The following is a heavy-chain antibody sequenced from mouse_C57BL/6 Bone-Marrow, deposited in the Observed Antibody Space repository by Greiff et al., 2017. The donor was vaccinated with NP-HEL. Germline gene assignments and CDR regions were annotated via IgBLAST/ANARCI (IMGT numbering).Heavy chain of an antibody. CDR2: ISSGGSYT. CDR3: ANYGGAY. Sequence: EVKLVESGGDLVKPGGSLKLSCAASGFTFSSYGMSWVRQTPDKRLEWVATISSGGSYTYYPDSVKGRFTISRDNAKNTLYLQMSSLKSEDTAMYYCANYGGAYWGQGTLVTVSA. CDR1: GFTFSSYG. V-gene: IGHV5-6*01. J-gene: IGHJ3*01. D-gene: IGHD2-4*01.